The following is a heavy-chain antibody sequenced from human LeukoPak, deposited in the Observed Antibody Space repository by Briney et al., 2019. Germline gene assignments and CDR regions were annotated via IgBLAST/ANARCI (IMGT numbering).Heavy chain of an antibody. CDR2: ISYDGSNK. CDR3: AKSGIAASPRNWFDP. CDR1: GFTFSSYG. J-gene: IGHJ5*02. V-gene: IGHV3-30*18. Sequence: GGSLRLSCAASGFTFSSYGMHWVRQAPSKGLEWVAVISYDGSNKYYADSVKGRFTISRDNSKNTLYLQMNSLRAEDTAVYYCAKSGIAASPRNWFDPWGQGTLVTVSS. D-gene: IGHD6-13*01.